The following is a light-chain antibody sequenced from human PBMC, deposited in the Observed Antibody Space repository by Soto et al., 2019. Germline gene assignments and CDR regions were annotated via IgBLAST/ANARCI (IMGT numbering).Light chain of an antibody. J-gene: IGKJ1*01. CDR1: QSVSAN. CDR2: GAS. CDR3: QQYNDWPQT. Sequence: EIVMTQSPATLSVSPGERATLSCRASQSVSANLAWYQQKPGQAPRLVVSGASARATGIPARFSGRGSETEFTLTISSLQYEDLAVYYCQQYNDWPQTFGQGTKVDIK. V-gene: IGKV3-15*01.